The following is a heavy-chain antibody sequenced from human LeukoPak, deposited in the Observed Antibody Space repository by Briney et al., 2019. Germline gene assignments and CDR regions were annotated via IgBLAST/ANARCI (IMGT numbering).Heavy chain of an antibody. CDR2: INHSGST. CDR1: GGSFSGYY. J-gene: IGHJ4*02. CDR3: ARRYQLLHPPDH. V-gene: IGHV4-34*01. Sequence: SETLSLACAVYGGSFSGYYCSWIRHPPREWLEWVGEINHSGSTNDNPSLKSRVTISIATSKNQFPLKLSSVTAADTAVYYCARRYQLLHPPDHWGQGTLVTVSS. D-gene: IGHD2-2*01.